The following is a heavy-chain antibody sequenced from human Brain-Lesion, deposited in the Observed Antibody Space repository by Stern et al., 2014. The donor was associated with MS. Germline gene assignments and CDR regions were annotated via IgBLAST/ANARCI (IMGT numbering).Heavy chain of an antibody. D-gene: IGHD5-18*01. CDR1: GDSISSGSFY. CDR3: ARETGGYTYGDTDFFDY. V-gene: IGHV4-61*02. CDR2: IYSSGST. J-gene: IGHJ4*02. Sequence: QVQLVESGPGLVKPSQTLSLTCIVSGDSISSGSFYWNWIRQPAGKGLEWIGRIYSSGSTNYNPSLKSRVTISGDPPKTQFSLKVISMTAADTAVYYCARETGGYTYGDTDFFDYWGQGALVTVSS.